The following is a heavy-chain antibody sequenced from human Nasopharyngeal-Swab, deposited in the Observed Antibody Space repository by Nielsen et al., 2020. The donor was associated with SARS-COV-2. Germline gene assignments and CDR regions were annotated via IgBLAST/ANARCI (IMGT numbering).Heavy chain of an antibody. CDR1: GFTFGDYA. V-gene: IGHV3-49*04. CDR3: TRGDSGSYQGYYCGMDV. J-gene: IGHJ6*02. CDR2: IRSKAYGGTT. D-gene: IGHD1-26*01. Sequence: GESLKISCTASGFTFGDYAMSWVRQAPGKGLEWVGFIRSKAYGGTTEYAASVKGRFTISRDDSKSIAYLQMNSLKTEDTAVYYCTRGDSGSYQGYYCGMDVWGQGTTVTVSS.